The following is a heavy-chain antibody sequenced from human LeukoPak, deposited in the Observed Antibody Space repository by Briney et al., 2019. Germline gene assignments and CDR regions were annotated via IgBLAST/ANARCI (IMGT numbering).Heavy chain of an antibody. J-gene: IGHJ6*02. V-gene: IGHV4-39*01. Sequence: PSETLSLTCTVSGGSISSSSYYWGWIRQPPGKGLEWIGSIYYSGSTYYNPSLKSRVTISVDTSNNHLSLRLTSVTAADTALYYCARHSYNYYGLDVWGQGTTITVSS. CDR3: ARHSYNYYGLDV. CDR2: IYYSGST. CDR1: GGSISSSSYY.